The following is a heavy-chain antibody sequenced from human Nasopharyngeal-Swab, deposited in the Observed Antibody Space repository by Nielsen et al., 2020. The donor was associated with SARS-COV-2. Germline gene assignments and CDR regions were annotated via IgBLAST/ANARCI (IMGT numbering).Heavy chain of an antibody. V-gene: IGHV1-69*02. CDR2: IIPILGIA. Sequence: WVRQAPGQGLEWMGRIIPILGIANYAQKFQGRVTITADKSTSIAYMELSSLRSEDTAVYYCASLIGYCTNGVCSSGWGQGTLVTVSS. J-gene: IGHJ4*02. CDR3: ASLIGYCTNGVCSSG. D-gene: IGHD2-8*01.